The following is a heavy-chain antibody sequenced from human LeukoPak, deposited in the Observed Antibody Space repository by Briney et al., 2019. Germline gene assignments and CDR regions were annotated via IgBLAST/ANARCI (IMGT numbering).Heavy chain of an antibody. CDR2: IFYLGST. CDR1: GGSISSSYYY. CDR3: ARKYPDHWFDP. Sequence: SETLSLTCTVSGGSISSSYYYWGWIRQPPGKGLEWIGYIFYLGSTYYNLSLKSRVTMSVDTSKNQFSLILRSVTAADTAVYYCARKYPDHWFDPWGQGTLVTVSS. V-gene: IGHV4-30-4*08. J-gene: IGHJ5*02. D-gene: IGHD6-6*01.